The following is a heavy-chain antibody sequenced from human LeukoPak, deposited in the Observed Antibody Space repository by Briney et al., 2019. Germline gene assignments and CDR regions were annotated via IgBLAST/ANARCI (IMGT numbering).Heavy chain of an antibody. Sequence: SETLSLTCAVYGGSFSGYYWSWIRQPPGKGLEWIGEINHSGSTNYNPSLKSRVTISVDTSKYQCSLRLSSVTAADTAVYYCARDDAYCSGGSCYIWYFDLWGRGTLVTVSS. D-gene: IGHD2-15*01. CDR1: GGSFSGYY. J-gene: IGHJ2*01. V-gene: IGHV4-34*01. CDR3: ARDDAYCSGGSCYIWYFDL. CDR2: INHSGST.